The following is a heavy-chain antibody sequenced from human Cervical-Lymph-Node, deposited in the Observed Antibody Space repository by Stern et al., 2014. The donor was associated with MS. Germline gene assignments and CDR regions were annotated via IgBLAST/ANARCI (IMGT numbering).Heavy chain of an antibody. CDR1: GFTFSSYG. J-gene: IGHJ6*02. D-gene: IGHD6-13*01. CDR3: ARSSSPSPYYYYGMDV. Sequence: VQLVESGGGVVQPGGSLRLSCAASGFTFSSYGMHWVRQAPGKGMEWGADIWYDGSNKYYADSVKGRFTISRDNSKNTLYLQMNSLRAEDTAVYYCARSSSPSPYYYYGMDVWGQGTTVTVSS. V-gene: IGHV3-33*01. CDR2: IWYDGSNK.